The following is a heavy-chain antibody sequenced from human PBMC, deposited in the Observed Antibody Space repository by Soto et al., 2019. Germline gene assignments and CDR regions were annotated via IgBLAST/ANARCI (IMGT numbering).Heavy chain of an antibody. CDR2: ISWDSGSV. V-gene: IGHV3-9*01. D-gene: IGHD3-3*01. J-gene: IGHJ3*01. Sequence: EVQLVESGGGLVQPGRSLRLSCSASGFTFEDYVMHWVRQAPGKGLEWVSRISWDSGSVAYADSVKGRFTISRDNAKNSLYLQLTSLRPDDTAVYYCTTDFTIFSVVGAFDVWGQGTMVTVSS. CDR3: TTDFTIFSVVGAFDV. CDR1: GFTFEDYV.